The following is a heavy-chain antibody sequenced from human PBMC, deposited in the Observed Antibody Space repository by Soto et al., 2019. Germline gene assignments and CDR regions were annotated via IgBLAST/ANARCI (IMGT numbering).Heavy chain of an antibody. CDR2: IYHSGTT. J-gene: IGHJ6*02. CDR1: GGSISSSNW. Sequence: SETLSLTCAVSGGSISSSNWWSWVRQPPGKGLEWIGEIYHSGTTYYNPSLKSRVTISVDRSKNQFSLKLSSVTAADTAVYYCARAHYGDYGYGMDVWGQGTKVTVSS. CDR3: ARAHYGDYGYGMDV. V-gene: IGHV4-4*02. D-gene: IGHD4-17*01.